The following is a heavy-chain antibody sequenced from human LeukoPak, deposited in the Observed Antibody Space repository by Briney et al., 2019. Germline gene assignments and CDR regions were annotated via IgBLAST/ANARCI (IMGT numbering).Heavy chain of an antibody. CDR1: ILTFWSYG. CDR2: IWYDGSNK. J-gene: IGHJ4*02. V-gene: IGHV3-33*01. Sequence: GVSVTLSCTASILTFWSYGTLGVRQAPGQGLEGGGVIWYDGSNKYYADSVKGRFTISRDNSKNTLYLQMNSLRAEDTAVYYCARDQGGLTMIVDYWGQGTLVTVSS. D-gene: IGHD3-22*01. CDR3: ARDQGGLTMIVDY.